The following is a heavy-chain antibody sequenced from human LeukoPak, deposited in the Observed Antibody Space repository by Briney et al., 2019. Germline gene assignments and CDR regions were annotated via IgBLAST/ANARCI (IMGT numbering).Heavy chain of an antibody. CDR3: ARATTMVRGVIQYYYYGMDV. CDR2: IYYSGST. V-gene: IGHV4-59*08. J-gene: IGHJ6*02. D-gene: IGHD3-10*01. CDR1: GGSISSYY. Sequence: KPSETLSLTCTVSGGSISSYYWSWIRQPPGKGLEWIGYIYYSGSTNYNPSLKSRVTISVDTSKNQFSLKLSSVTAADTAVYYCARATTMVRGVIQYYYYGMDVWGQGTTVTVSS.